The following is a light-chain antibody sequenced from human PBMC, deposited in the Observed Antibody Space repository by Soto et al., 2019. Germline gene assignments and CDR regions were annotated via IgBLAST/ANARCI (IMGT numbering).Light chain of an antibody. Sequence: EIVLTQSPGTRSLSPGERATISCRASQIVISSHLAWHQQKPGQAPRLLIYGASTRATGIPDRFSGSGSGTDFTLTISRLEPEDLAVYYCQQYGSSSLTFGGGSKVEIK. CDR2: GAS. V-gene: IGKV3-20*01. CDR3: QQYGSSSLT. CDR1: QIVISSH. J-gene: IGKJ4*01.